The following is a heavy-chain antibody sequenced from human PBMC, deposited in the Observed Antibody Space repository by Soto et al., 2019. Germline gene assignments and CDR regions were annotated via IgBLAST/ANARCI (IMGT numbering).Heavy chain of an antibody. V-gene: IGHV3-9*01. CDR2: IGWNSGSI. D-gene: IGHD6-6*01. CDR3: AIIAARTWRVNWFDP. CDR1: GFTFDDYA. J-gene: IGHJ5*02. Sequence: PVGSLRLSGAASGFTFDDYAMHWVRQAPGKGLEWVSGIGWNSGSIGYADSVKGRFTISRDNAKNSLYLQMNSLRAEDTALYYCAIIAARTWRVNWFDPWGQGTLVTVSS.